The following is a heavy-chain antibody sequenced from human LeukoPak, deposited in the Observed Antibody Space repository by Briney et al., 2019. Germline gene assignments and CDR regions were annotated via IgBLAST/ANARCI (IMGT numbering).Heavy chain of an antibody. CDR2: INHSGST. CDR1: GGSFSGYY. V-gene: IGHV4-34*01. CDR3: ASAGPYDSSGYYDY. J-gene: IGHJ4*02. Sequence: SETLSLNCAVYGGSFSGYYWSWIRQPPGKGLEWIGEINHSGSTNYNPSLKSRVTISVDTSKNQFSLKLSSVTAADTAVYYCASAGPYDSSGYYDYWGQGTLVTVSS. D-gene: IGHD3-22*01.